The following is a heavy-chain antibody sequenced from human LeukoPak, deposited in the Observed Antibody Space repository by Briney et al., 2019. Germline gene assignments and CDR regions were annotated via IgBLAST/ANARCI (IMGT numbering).Heavy chain of an antibody. D-gene: IGHD1-14*01. J-gene: IGHJ5*02. CDR1: GGTFSSYA. CDR3: ARVEGTEDWFDP. CDR2: IIPILGIA. V-gene: IGHV1-69*04. Sequence: SVKVSFKASGGTFSSYAISWVRQAPGQGREWVGRIIPILGIANYAQKFQGRVTIPADKSTSTAYMQLSSLRSEDTAVYYCARVEGTEDWFDPWGQGTLVTVSS.